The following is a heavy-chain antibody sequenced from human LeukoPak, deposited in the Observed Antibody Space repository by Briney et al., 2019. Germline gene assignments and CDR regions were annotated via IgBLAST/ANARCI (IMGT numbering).Heavy chain of an antibody. Sequence: GGSLRLSCAASGFTFSSYGMHWVRRAPGKGLDWVAVISNDGSKKYYADSVKGRFTISRDNSKNTLSLQVSSLRTGDTAVYYCAKDRYSYAFEYSDSWGQGTLVTVSS. V-gene: IGHV3-30*18. CDR2: ISNDGSKK. CDR3: AKDRYSYAFEYSDS. J-gene: IGHJ4*02. D-gene: IGHD5-18*01. CDR1: GFTFSSYG.